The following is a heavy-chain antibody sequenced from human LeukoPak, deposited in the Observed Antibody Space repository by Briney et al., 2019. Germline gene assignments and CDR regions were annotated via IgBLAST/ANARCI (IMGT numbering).Heavy chain of an antibody. CDR3: ASIGFGRRGRRYFDWFGRVLGAFDI. CDR1: GYTCTSYD. V-gene: IGHV1-8*01. J-gene: IGHJ3*02. Sequence: GASVKVSCKTSGYTCTSYDINWGLQATGQGPVGMVGMNPNSGNTGYAQKFQGRVTITRNTSISTAYMELRSLRSEDTAVYYCASIGFGRRGRRYFDWFGRVLGAFDIWGQGTMVTVSS. CDR2: MNPNSGNT. D-gene: IGHD3-9*01.